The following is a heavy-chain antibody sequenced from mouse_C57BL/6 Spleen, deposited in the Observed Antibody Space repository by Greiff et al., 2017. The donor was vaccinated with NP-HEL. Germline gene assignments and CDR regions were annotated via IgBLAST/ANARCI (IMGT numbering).Heavy chain of an antibody. J-gene: IGHJ4*01. CDR1: GYAFSSSW. Sequence: QVQLQQSGPELVKPGASVKISCKASGYAFSSSWMNWVKQRPGKGLEWIGRIYPGDGDTNYNGKFKGKATLTADKSSGTAYMQLSSLTSEDSAVYFCAGYDAMDYWGQGTSVTVSS. CDR2: IYPGDGDT. CDR3: AGYDAMDY. V-gene: IGHV1-82*01.